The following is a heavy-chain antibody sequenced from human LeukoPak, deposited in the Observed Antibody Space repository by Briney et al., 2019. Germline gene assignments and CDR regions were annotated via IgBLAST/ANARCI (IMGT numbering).Heavy chain of an antibody. Sequence: GGSLRLSCAASGFTFSTYSMNWVRQAPGRGLEWVSSITTSTTVPHIFYADSVTGRFTISRDNSKNTLHLQMNSLRADDTAVYYCAKRNSGSYSRGFDYWGQGTLVTVSS. J-gene: IGHJ4*02. CDR3: AKRNSGSYSRGFDY. D-gene: IGHD1-26*01. CDR2: ITTSTTVPHI. CDR1: GFTFSTYS. V-gene: IGHV3-21*04.